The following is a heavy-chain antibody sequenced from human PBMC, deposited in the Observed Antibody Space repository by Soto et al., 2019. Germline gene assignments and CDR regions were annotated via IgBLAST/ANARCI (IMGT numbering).Heavy chain of an antibody. J-gene: IGHJ4*02. CDR3: ARDWEFGF. CDR2: INPSGDST. D-gene: IGHD3-10*01. V-gene: IGHV1-46*01. CDR1: GYTFSSYY. Sequence: EASVKVSCKASGYTFSSYYMHWLRQAPGQGLEWMGVINPSGDSTTYAQKFQGRVTMTKDTSTSTLYMELSSLRSEDTAVYYCARDWEFGFWGQGTLVTVSS.